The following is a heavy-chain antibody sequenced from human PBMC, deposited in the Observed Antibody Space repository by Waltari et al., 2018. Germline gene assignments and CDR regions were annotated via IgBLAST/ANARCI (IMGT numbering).Heavy chain of an antibody. CDR3: ARGEGLLTIFGVVRGENWFDP. CDR2: MNPNSGNT. CDR1: GYTFTSYD. Sequence: QVQLVQSGAEVKKPGASVKVSCKASGYTFTSYDINWVRQAPGQGLGWRGWMNPNSGNTGYEQKFQGRVTMTRNTSISTAYMELSSLRSEDTAVYYCARGEGLLTIFGVVRGENWFDPWGQGTLVTVSS. D-gene: IGHD3-3*01. J-gene: IGHJ5*02. V-gene: IGHV1-8*01.